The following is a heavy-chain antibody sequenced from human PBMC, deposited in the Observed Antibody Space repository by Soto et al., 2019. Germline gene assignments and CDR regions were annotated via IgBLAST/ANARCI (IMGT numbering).Heavy chain of an antibody. CDR3: ARGITMVRGANLVDYGMDV. V-gene: IGHV3-66*01. Sequence: EVQLVESGGGLVQPGGSLRLSCAASGFTVSSNYMTWVRQAPGKGLEWVSIIYSGGNTFYADSVKVRFTISRDKSKNTVSLQMNSLRAEDTAVYYCARGITMVRGANLVDYGMDVWGQGTTVTVSS. J-gene: IGHJ6*02. CDR1: GFTVSSNY. D-gene: IGHD3-10*01. CDR2: IYSGGNT.